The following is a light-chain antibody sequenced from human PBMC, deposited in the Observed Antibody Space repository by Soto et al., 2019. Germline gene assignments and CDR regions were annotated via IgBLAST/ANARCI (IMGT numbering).Light chain of an antibody. CDR3: QQRSNWPLT. CDR1: QSVSSC. CDR2: DAS. Sequence: EIVLTQSPATLSLSPGERATLSCRARQSVSSCLAWHQQKPGQAPRLLIYDASNRATGVPARFSGRGSGTDFTLTISSLEPEDFAVYYCQQRSNWPLTFGGGTKVEIK. V-gene: IGKV3-11*01. J-gene: IGKJ4*01.